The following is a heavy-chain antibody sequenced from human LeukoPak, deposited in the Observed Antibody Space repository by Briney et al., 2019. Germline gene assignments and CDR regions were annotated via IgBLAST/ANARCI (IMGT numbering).Heavy chain of an antibody. V-gene: IGHV4-39*01. CDR1: GGSISSSSYY. CDR2: IYYSGYT. J-gene: IGHJ3*02. D-gene: IGHD1-1*01. Sequence: PSETLSLTCTVSGGSISSSSYYWGWIRQPLGKGLEWIGSIYYSGYTYYNPSLKSRVTISVDTSKNQFSLKLSSVAAADTAVYYCARHNEEGGGTDAFDIWGQGTMVTVSS. CDR3: ARHNEEGGGTDAFDI.